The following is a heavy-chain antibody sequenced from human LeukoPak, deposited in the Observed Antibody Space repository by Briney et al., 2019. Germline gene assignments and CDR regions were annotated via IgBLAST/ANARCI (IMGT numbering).Heavy chain of an antibody. D-gene: IGHD6-19*01. J-gene: IGHJ4*02. CDR1: GGTFSRYA. V-gene: IGHV1-69*13. Sequence: GASVKVSCKASGGTFSRYAISWVRQAPGQGLEWMGGIIPMFGIANYAQKFQGRVTITADESTSTAYMELSSLRSEDTAVYYCARDRPYTGGWLGFDYWGQGTLVTVSS. CDR2: IIPMFGIA. CDR3: ARDRPYTGGWLGFDY.